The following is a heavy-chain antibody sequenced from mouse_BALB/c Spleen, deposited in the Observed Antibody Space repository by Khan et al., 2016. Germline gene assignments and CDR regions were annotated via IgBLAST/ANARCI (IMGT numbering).Heavy chain of an antibody. CDR1: GYTFTSYV. D-gene: IGHD1-1*01. J-gene: IGHJ3*01. Sequence: VQLKESGPELVKPGASVKMSCKASGYTFTSYVLHWVKQKPGQGLEWIGYINPYNDGTKYNEKFKGKATLTSEKSSNTAFMELSSLTSEDSAVYYCARDGSSPAWFAYWGQGTLVTVSA. CDR2: INPYNDGT. V-gene: IGHV1S136*01. CDR3: ARDGSSPAWFAY.